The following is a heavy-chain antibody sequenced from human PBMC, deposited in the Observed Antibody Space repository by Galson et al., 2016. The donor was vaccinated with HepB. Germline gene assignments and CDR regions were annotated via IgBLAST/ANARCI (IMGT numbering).Heavy chain of an antibody. CDR3: ARGNYGDYSFDY. CDR2: IWFDGSNK. Sequence: SLRLSCAASGFTFNTYGMHWVRQAPGKGLEWVAIIWFDGSNKYYADSVKGRSSVSRDNSKNTLHLQMNSLRAEDTAVYYCARGNYGDYSFDYWGQGTLVTVSS. J-gene: IGHJ4*02. D-gene: IGHD4-17*01. V-gene: IGHV3-33*01. CDR1: GFTFNTYG.